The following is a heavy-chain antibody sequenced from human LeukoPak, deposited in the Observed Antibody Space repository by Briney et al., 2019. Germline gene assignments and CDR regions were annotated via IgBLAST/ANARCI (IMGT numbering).Heavy chain of an antibody. CDR3: AGAGVVATMGYVIKHEYFQH. V-gene: IGHV3-30*03. J-gene: IGHJ1*01. Sequence: QPGGSLRLSCAASGFTFSSYDMHWVRQGPGKGLECVAVISYDGSNKYYADSVKGRFTISRDNSKNTLYLQMNSLRAEDTAVYYCAGAGVVATMGYVIKHEYFQHWGQGTLVTVSS. CDR1: GFTFSSYD. D-gene: IGHD5-12*01. CDR2: ISYDGSNK.